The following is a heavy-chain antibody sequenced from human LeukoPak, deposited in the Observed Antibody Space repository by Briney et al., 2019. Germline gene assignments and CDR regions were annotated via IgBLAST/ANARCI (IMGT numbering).Heavy chain of an antibody. Sequence: PGGSLRLSCAASGFTFSSYWMSWVRQAPGKGLEWVANIKQDGSEKYYVDSVKGRFTISRDNAKNSLYLQMNSLRAEDTAVYYCARDGPPELLWIGENKFDYWGQGTLVTVSS. J-gene: IGHJ4*02. CDR3: ARDGPPELLWIGENKFDY. V-gene: IGHV3-7*01. CDR2: IKQDGSEK. D-gene: IGHD3-10*01. CDR1: GFTFSSYW.